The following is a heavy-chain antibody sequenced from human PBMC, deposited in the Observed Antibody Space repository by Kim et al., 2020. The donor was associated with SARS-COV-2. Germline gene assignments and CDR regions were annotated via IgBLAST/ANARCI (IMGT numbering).Heavy chain of an antibody. Sequence: SETLSLTCTVSGASFNGYYWTWIRQPAGKGLQWIGRIYSTGNTDYSPSLKSRVTMSVDASKNQFSLKVNSVTAADTAVYYCARLITYVSGSYYFDYWGQGTLATVSS. CDR2: IYSTGNT. CDR3: ARLITYVSGSYYFDY. D-gene: IGHD6-19*01. J-gene: IGHJ4*02. CDR1: GASFNGYY. V-gene: IGHV4-4*07.